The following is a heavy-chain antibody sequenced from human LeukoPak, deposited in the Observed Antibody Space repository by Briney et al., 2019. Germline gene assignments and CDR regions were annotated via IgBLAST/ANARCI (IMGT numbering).Heavy chain of an antibody. CDR2: ISAYNGNT. V-gene: IGHV1-18*01. CDR3: ARIRADTSDAFDI. J-gene: IGHJ3*02. D-gene: IGHD6-19*01. CDR1: GGTFSSYA. Sequence: ASVKVSCKASGGTFSSYAIYWVRQAPGQGLEWMGWISAYNGNTNYAQKLQGRVTMTTDTSTSTAYMELRSLRSDDTAVYYCARIRADTSDAFDIWGQGTVVTVSS.